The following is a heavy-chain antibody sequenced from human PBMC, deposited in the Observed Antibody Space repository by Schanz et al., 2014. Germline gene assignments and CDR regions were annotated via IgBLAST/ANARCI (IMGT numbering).Heavy chain of an antibody. CDR2: LSEGGGDT. V-gene: IGHV3-23*04. CDR1: GFTFSSYA. J-gene: IGHJ4*02. CDR3: AKVRYSSGWRGDYFDE. D-gene: IGHD6-25*01. Sequence: EVQLVESGGGLVKPGGSLRLSCAASGFTFSSYAMSWVRQAPGKGLEWVSALSEGGGDTYYADSVKGRFTISRDNSKNTLYLQMNSLRAEHTAVYYCAKVRYSSGWRGDYFDEWGQGTLVTVAS.